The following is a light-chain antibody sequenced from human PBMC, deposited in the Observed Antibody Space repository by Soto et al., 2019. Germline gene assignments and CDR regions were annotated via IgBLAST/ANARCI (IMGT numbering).Light chain of an antibody. V-gene: IGKV1-39*01. Sequence: DIQMTQSPSSLSASVGDRVTITCRASQSISSYLNWYQQKPGKAPKLLIYAASSLQSGVPSRFSGSGSETDFTLTISSLQPEDFATYYCQQSYRTPRTFGGGTKVELK. J-gene: IGKJ4*01. CDR3: QQSYRTPRT. CDR1: QSISSY. CDR2: AAS.